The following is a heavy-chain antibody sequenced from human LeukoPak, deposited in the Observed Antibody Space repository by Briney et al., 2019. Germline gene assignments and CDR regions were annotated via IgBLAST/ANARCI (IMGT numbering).Heavy chain of an antibody. V-gene: IGHV4-30-4*01. D-gene: IGHD3-22*01. CDR2: MYYSGST. J-gene: IGHJ5*02. CDR3: ARPYYYDSRIDP. Sequence: PSQTLSLTCTVSGGSISSGDYYWSWIRQPPGKGLEWIAYMYYSGSTYYNPSLKSRVSMSADTSKNQLSLKLSSVTAADTAVYYCARPYYYDSRIDPWGQGILVTVSS. CDR1: GGSISSGDYY.